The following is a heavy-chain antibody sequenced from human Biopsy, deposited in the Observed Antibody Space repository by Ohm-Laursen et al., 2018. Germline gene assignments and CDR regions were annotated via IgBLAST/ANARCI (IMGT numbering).Heavy chain of an antibody. Sequence: SETLSLTCTVSGGSVSSNTDYWAWLRQPPGKGLEWIGSIFYTGIIFYNPSLKSRVSISVDTSKNQFSLNLNSVTASDTALYYCARHPTGFWFDPWGQGILVTVSS. CDR1: GGSVSSNTDY. J-gene: IGHJ5*02. CDR3: ARHPTGFWFDP. CDR2: IFYTGII. V-gene: IGHV4-39*01.